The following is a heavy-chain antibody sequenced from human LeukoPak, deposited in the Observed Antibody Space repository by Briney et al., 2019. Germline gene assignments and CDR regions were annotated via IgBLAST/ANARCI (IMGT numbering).Heavy chain of an antibody. D-gene: IGHD6-6*01. CDR2: ISSSGTSI. V-gene: IGHV3-48*02. J-gene: IGHJ3*02. CDR1: GFTFSHYG. Sequence: GGSLRLSCAASGFTFSHYGMNWVRQAPGKGLEWVSYISSSGTSIYYADSVRGRFTISRDNARNSLYVQMNSLRDEDTAAYYCARGGAARPDIWGQGTMVIVSS. CDR3: ARGGAARPDI.